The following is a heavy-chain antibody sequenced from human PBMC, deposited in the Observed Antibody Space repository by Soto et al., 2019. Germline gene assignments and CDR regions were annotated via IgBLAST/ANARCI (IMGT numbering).Heavy chain of an antibody. CDR1: GYTFTSYY. Sequence: ASVKVSCKASGYTFTSYYMHWVRQAPGQGLEWMGIINPSGGSTSYAQKFQGRVTMTRDTSTSTVYMELSSLRSEDTAVYYCARRAVVVPAAMGRFDYYYYMDVWGKGTTVTVSS. V-gene: IGHV1-46*03. J-gene: IGHJ6*03. CDR3: ARRAVVVPAAMGRFDYYYYMDV. CDR2: INPSGGST. D-gene: IGHD2-2*01.